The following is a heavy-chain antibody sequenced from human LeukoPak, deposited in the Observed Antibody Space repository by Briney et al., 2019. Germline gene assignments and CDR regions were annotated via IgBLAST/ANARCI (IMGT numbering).Heavy chain of an antibody. V-gene: IGHV4-59*01. CDR2: IYYSGST. CDR1: GWSLSGYS. Sequence: SETLSLTCAVYGWSLSGYSWSWIRQPPGKGLEWIGYIYYSGSTNYNPSLKSRVTISVDTSKNQFSLKLSSVTAADTAVYYCARGYDYVWGSYREPYYFDYWGQGTLVTVSS. D-gene: IGHD3-16*02. CDR3: ARGYDYVWGSYREPYYFDY. J-gene: IGHJ4*02.